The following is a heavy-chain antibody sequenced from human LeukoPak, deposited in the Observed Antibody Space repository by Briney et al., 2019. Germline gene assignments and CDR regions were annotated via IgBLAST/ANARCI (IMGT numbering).Heavy chain of an antibody. D-gene: IGHD3-22*01. CDR1: GFAFSDYY. CDR3: ARDTYYYDSSGYYGLNY. J-gene: IGHJ4*02. V-gene: IGHV3-11*04. CDR2: ISSSGSTI. Sequence: GGSLRLSCAASGFAFSDYYMSWIRQAPGKGLEWVSYISSSGSTIYYADSVKGRFTISRDNAKNSLYLQMNSLRAEDTAVYYCARDTYYYDSSGYYGLNYWGQGTLVTVSS.